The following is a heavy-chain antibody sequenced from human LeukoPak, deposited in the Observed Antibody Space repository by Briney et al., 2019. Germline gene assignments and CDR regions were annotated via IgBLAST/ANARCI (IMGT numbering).Heavy chain of an antibody. D-gene: IGHD4-17*01. CDR3: ARATPQRYGDFDV. Sequence: GGSLRLSCAASGFTFSSYWMHWVRQGQGKGLVRDSRIKTDGTSTNYADSVKGRFTISRDNAKNTLYLQMNSLRVEDTAVYYCARATPQRYGDFDVWGQGTMVTVSS. CDR1: GFTFSSYW. V-gene: IGHV3-74*01. J-gene: IGHJ3*01. CDR2: IKTDGTST.